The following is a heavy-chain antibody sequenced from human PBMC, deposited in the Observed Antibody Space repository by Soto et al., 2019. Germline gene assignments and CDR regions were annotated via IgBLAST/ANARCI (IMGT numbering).Heavy chain of an antibody. CDR1: GFTFSSYA. CDR3: ARDLLARDYYGSGGPYDY. J-gene: IGHJ4*02. CDR2: ISYDGSNK. V-gene: IGHV3-30-3*01. Sequence: VGSLRLSCAASGFTFSSYAMHWVRQAPGKGLEWVAVISYDGSNKYYADSVKGRFTISRDNSKNTLYLQMNSLRAEDTAVYYCARDLLARDYYGSGGPYDYWGQGTLGTVSS. D-gene: IGHD3-10*01.